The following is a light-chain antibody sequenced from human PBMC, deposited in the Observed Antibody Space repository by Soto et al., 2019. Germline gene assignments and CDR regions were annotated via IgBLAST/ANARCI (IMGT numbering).Light chain of an antibody. CDR3: QQANSSPHT. CDR2: ATS. V-gene: IGKV1-12*01. CDR1: QDLSRW. J-gene: IGKJ4*01. Sequence: DIQMTQSTSSVSASVGDRVIITCRASQDLSRWLAWYQQKAGKAPQLLIYATSTLQSGVPSRFSGSGSGTEFTLTISSLQPEDFATYYCQQANSSPHTLGGGTRVEIK.